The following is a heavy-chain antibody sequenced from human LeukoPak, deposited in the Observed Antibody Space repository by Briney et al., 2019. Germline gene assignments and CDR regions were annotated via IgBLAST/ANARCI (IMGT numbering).Heavy chain of an antibody. V-gene: IGHV4-39*07. Sequence: SETLFLTCTVSGGSISSSSYYWGWIRQPPGEGLAWIGGIYYSGSTYYNPSLKSRITIPVDTSKNQFSLKLSSVTGADTAVYYCAGGIAARPMDVWGKGTTVTVSS. J-gene: IGHJ6*03. CDR3: AGGIAARPMDV. CDR2: IYYSGST. D-gene: IGHD6-6*01. CDR1: GGSISSSSYY.